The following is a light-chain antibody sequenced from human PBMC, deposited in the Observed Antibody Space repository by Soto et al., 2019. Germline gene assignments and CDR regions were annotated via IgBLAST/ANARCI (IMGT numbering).Light chain of an antibody. CDR2: KND. CDR1: SSNIGSNY. CDR3: ATWDDSLTGLV. Sequence: QSVLTQPPSASGAPGQGVSISCSGSSSNIGSNYVYWYQQLPGRAPRLIIYKNDQRPSGVPDRFSGSKSGTSASLAISGLRSEDEALYHCATWDDSLTGLVFGGATQLTVL. J-gene: IGLJ3*02. V-gene: IGLV1-47*01.